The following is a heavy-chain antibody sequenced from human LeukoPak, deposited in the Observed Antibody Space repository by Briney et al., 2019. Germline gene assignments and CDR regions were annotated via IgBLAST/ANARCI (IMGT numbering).Heavy chain of an antibody. V-gene: IGHV3-21*06. CDR1: GFSFSTYA. J-gene: IGHJ4*02. CDR3: ARDRPTGASRVFVVQ. D-gene: IGHD2-15*01. CDR2: MSSGSRYI. Sequence: PGGSLRLSCTASGFSFSTYAMTWVRQAPGKGLEWISSMSSGSRYIYYADSVRGRFTISRDNTKNSLYLLMNNLRAEDTAIYYCARDRPTGASRVFVVQWGQETPVTVSS.